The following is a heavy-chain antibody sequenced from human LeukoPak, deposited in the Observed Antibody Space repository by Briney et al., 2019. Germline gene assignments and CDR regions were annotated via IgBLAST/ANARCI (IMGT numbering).Heavy chain of an antibody. CDR2: ISGSGGST. J-gene: IGHJ4*02. CDR3: AKEGTMVRGVIREPLDY. D-gene: IGHD3-10*01. V-gene: IGHV3-23*01. CDR1: GFTFSSYA. Sequence: PGGSLRLSCAASGFTFSSYAMSWVRQAPGKGLEWVSAISGSGGSTYYADSVKGRFTISRDNSKNTLYLQMNSLRAEDTAVYYCAKEGTMVRGVIREPLDYWGQGTLVTVSS.